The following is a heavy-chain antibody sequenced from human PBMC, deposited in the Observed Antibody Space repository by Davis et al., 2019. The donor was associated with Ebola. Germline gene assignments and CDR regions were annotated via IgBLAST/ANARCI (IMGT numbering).Heavy chain of an antibody. CDR2: ISGSGGAT. CDR1: GFIFRDYA. CDR3: ATTQWLREFDN. D-gene: IGHD6-19*01. V-gene: IGHV3-23*01. J-gene: IGHJ4*02. Sequence: GESLKISCAASGFIFRDYAMTWVRQAPGKGLEWVSAISGSGGATYYADSVRGRFIISRDKSNNTLYLEMNSLRVDDTAVYYCATTQWLREFDNWGQGTLVTVSS.